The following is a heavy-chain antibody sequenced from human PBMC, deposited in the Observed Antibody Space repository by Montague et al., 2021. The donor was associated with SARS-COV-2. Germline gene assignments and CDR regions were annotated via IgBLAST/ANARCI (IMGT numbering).Heavy chain of an antibody. Sequence: SETLSLTCTVSGFSIGSGDDWGWIRQPPGKGLEWIGSIYHSGTTYYNASLQSRLTMSIDTSTNLFSLKLTSVTAADTAVFVCVSEKACGIRNVFDIWGQGTTVTVSS. J-gene: IGHJ3*02. CDR3: VSEKACGIRNVFDI. V-gene: IGHV4-38-2*02. CDR1: GFSIGSGDD. CDR2: IYHSGTT.